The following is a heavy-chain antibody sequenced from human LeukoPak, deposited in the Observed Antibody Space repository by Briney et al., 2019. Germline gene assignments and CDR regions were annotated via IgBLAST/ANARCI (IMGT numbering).Heavy chain of an antibody. CDR1: GHSFTDYW. D-gene: IGHD4-17*01. V-gene: IGHV5-51*01. CDR2: IYPDDSYT. CDR3: ARHLKATVTPSDY. J-gene: IGHJ4*02. Sequence: GESLKISCKSSGHSFTDYWFGWVRQMPGKGLEWMGIIYPDDSYTNYSPSFQGHVTISADKSISTAYLQWSSLKASDTAMYYCARHLKATVTPSDYWGQGTLVTVSS.